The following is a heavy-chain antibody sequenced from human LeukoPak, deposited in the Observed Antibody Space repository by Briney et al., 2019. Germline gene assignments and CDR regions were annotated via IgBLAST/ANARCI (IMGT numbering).Heavy chain of an antibody. CDR1: GFTFSSYD. CDR3: ARLHRALLNGIDV. Sequence: GGSLRLSCGASGFTFSSYDMHWVRHATEKGLEWVSAIGIGGDTYYAGSVKGRFTISRENAKNSLYLQMNSLSAGDTAVYYCARLHRALLNGIDVWGQGTTVTVSS. CDR2: IGIGGDT. J-gene: IGHJ6*02. V-gene: IGHV3-13*04. D-gene: IGHD3-3*02.